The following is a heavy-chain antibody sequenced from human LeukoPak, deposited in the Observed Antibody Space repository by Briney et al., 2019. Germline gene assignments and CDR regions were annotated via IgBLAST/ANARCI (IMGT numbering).Heavy chain of an antibody. CDR3: ARLNDILTGPFDY. CDR2: IDPSDSET. J-gene: IGHJ4*02. CDR1: GYSFTKYW. D-gene: IGHD3-9*01. V-gene: IGHV5-51*01. Sequence: KPGESLKISCKGSGYSFTKYWIGWVRQMPGKGLEWMGNIDPSDSETRHSPSFQGQVTISVDKPISTAYLQWNSLKASDTAMYYCARLNDILTGPFDYWGQGTLVTVSS.